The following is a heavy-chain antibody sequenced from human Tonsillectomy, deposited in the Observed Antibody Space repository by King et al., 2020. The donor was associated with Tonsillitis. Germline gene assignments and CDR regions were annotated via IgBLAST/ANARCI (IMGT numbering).Heavy chain of an antibody. CDR3: AKGTVGATPSYGMEV. J-gene: IGHJ6*02. CDR1: GFKFDDYG. Sequence: VQLVESGGGSVQPGRSLRLSCAPSGFKFDDYGIHWVRQAPGKGLEWVSSITWNSIVVGYADSVRGRFTVSRDNAKNSVYLQMNSLRPEDTALYYCAKGTVGATPSYGMEVWGQGTTVTVSS. V-gene: IGHV3-9*01. D-gene: IGHD1-26*01. CDR2: ITWNSIVV.